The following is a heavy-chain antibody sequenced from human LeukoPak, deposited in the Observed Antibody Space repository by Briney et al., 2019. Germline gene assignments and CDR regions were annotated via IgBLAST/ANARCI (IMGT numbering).Heavy chain of an antibody. CDR2: IYHGGST. J-gene: IGHJ3*02. Sequence: SETLSLTCTVSRGSITSPKWWTWVRQPPGKGLEWIGEIYHGGSTNHNPSLISRLTISLDKSDNHLSLRLASVTAADTAVYYCASRSATAPEGFDIWGQGTMVTVSS. CDR1: RGSITSPKW. CDR3: ASRSATAPEGFDI. D-gene: IGHD2-21*02. V-gene: IGHV4-4*02.